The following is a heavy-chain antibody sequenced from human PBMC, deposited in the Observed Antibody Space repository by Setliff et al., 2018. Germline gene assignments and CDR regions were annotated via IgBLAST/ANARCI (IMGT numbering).Heavy chain of an antibody. CDR1: GFTFSSYS. Sequence: LRLSCAASGFTFSSYSMNWVRQAPGKGLEWVSYISSSSSTIYYADSVKGRFTISRDNAKNSLYLQMNSLRAEDTAVYYCARDLSGWVRWELAYYWGQGTLVTVSS. CDR3: ARDLSGWVRWELAYY. V-gene: IGHV3-48*04. CDR2: ISSSSSTI. J-gene: IGHJ4*02. D-gene: IGHD1-26*01.